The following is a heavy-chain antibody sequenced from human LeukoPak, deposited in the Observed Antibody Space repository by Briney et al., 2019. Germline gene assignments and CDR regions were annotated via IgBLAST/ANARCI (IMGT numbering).Heavy chain of an antibody. CDR2: ISYDGNNK. Sequence: PGGSLRLSCAASGFTFDDYTMHWVRQAPGKGLEWVAVISYDGNNKYYADSVKGRFIISRDNSKNTLYLQMNSLRAEDTAVYYCAKDLFLAVVPTYYFGYWGQGTLVTVSS. CDR1: GFTFDDYT. CDR3: AKDLFLAVVPTYYFGY. J-gene: IGHJ4*02. D-gene: IGHD6-19*01. V-gene: IGHV3-30*18.